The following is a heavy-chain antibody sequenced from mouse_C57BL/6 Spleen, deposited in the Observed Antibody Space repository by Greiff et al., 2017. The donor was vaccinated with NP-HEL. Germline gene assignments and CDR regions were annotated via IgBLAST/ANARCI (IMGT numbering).Heavy chain of an antibody. CDR3: ATTSSYDGYSYFDY. D-gene: IGHD2-3*01. Sequence: VQLQESGPGLVAPSQSLSITCTVSGFSLTSYGVHWVRQPPGKGLEWLVVIWSDGSTTYNSALKSRLSISKDNSKSQVFLKTNSLQTDDTAMYYCATTSSYDGYSYFDYWGQGTTLTVSS. V-gene: IGHV2-6*03. CDR2: IWSDGST. J-gene: IGHJ2*01. CDR1: GFSLTSYG.